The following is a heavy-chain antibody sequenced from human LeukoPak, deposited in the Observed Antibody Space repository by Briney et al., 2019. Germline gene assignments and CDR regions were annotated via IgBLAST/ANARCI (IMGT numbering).Heavy chain of an antibody. CDR3: ARDGIAARLYYYYYMDV. J-gene: IGHJ6*03. D-gene: IGHD6-6*01. V-gene: IGHV3-30-3*01. CDR2: ISYDGSNK. CDR1: GFTFSSYA. Sequence: GGSLRLSCAASGFTFSSYAMHWVRQAPGKGLEWVAVISYDGSNKYYADSVKGRFTISRDNSKNTLYLQMNSLRSDDTAVYYCARDGIAARLYYYYYMDVWGKGTTVTVSS.